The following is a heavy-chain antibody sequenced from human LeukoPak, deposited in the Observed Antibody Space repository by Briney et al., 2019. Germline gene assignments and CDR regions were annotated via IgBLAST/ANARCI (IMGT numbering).Heavy chain of an antibody. CDR2: ISGSGGNT. V-gene: IGHV3-23*01. CDR1: GFTFSSYG. CDR3: AKDGYSGYDFWGYFYYYYMDV. Sequence: PGGSLRLSCAASGFTFSSYGMSWVRQAPGKGLEWVSAISGSGGNTYYTDSVKGRFTISRDNSKNTLYLQMNSLRAEDTAVYYCAKDGYSGYDFWGYFYYYYMDVWGKGTTVTISS. D-gene: IGHD5-12*01. J-gene: IGHJ6*03.